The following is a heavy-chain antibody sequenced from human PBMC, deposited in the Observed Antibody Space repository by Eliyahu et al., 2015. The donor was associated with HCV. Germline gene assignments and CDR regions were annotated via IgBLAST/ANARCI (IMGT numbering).Heavy chain of an antibody. Sequence: EVQLVESGGGLVKPGGSLRLSCAVSGFTFSSYAMSWVRQAPGKGLEWVSSISSSASYIYYADSVKGRFTISRDNAQNSLYLQMNSLRAEDTAVYYCARDVTYYGSGPYSYYFDYWGQGTLVTVSS. CDR2: ISSSASYI. V-gene: IGHV3-21*01. J-gene: IGHJ4*02. CDR3: ARDVTYYGSGPYSYYFDY. CDR1: GFTFSSYA. D-gene: IGHD3-10*01.